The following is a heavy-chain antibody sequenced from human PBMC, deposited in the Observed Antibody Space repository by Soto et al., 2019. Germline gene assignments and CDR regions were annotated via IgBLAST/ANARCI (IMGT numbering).Heavy chain of an antibody. CDR1: GFTFSNAW. CDR2: IKSKTDGGTT. CDR3: TGLLWFGELRFDP. V-gene: IGHV3-15*07. J-gene: IGHJ5*02. Sequence: GGSLRLSCAASGFTFSNAWMNWVRQAPGKGLEWVGRIKSKTDGGTTDYAAPVKGRFTISRDDSKNTLYLQMNSLKTEDTAVYYCTGLLWFGELRFDPWGQGTLVTVSS. D-gene: IGHD3-10*01.